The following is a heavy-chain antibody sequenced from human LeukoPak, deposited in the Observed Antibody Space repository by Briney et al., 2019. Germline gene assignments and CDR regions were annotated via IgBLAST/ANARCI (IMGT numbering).Heavy chain of an antibody. Sequence: PGGSLRLSCAASGFTLSSYEMNWVRQAPGKGLEWVSYISRSGSAMYYADSVKGRFTIPRDNAKNSLYLQMNSLRAEDTAVYYCAREISALGNYFDSWGQGTLVTVSS. CDR2: ISRSGSAM. J-gene: IGHJ4*02. V-gene: IGHV3-48*03. D-gene: IGHD7-27*01. CDR1: GFTLSSYE. CDR3: AREISALGNYFDS.